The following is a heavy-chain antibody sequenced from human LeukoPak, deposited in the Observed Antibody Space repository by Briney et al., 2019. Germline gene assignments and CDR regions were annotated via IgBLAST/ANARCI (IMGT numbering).Heavy chain of an antibody. CDR2: IKHGGGT. CDR3: ARGIVLKLYAVLDS. CDR1: GFTFSDYY. V-gene: IGHV4-34*01. J-gene: IGHJ4*02. D-gene: IGHD2-8*01. Sequence: PGGSLRLSCAASGFTFSDYYMSWIRQPPGKGPEWIGEIKHGGGTNYNPSLKSRVTISLDTSKNQFSLHLKSVTAADTAVYYCARGIVLKLYAVLDSWGQGTLVTVSS.